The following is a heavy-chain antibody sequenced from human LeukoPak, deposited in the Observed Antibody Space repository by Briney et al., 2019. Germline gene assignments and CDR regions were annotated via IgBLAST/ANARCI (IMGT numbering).Heavy chain of an antibody. J-gene: IGHJ4*02. CDR2: INPSGGST. CDR3: AKADTGSSGWYSRAWFFDY. D-gene: IGHD6-19*01. V-gene: IGHV1-46*01. CDR1: GYTFTSYY. Sequence: ASVKVSCKASGYTFTSYYMHWVRQAPGQGLEWMGIINPSGGSTSYAQKFQGRVTMARDTSTSTVYMELSSLRSEDTAVYYCAKADTGSSGWYSRAWFFDYWGQGTLVTVSS.